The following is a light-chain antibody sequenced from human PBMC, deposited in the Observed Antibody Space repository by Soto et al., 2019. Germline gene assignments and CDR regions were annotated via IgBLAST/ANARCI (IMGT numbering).Light chain of an antibody. V-gene: IGKV1-5*01. CDR1: QSISSW. Sequence: DIQMTQSPSTLSASVGDRVTITCRASQSISSWLAWYQQKPGKAPKLLIYDASSLESGVPSRFSGSGSGTEFTLTISSLPTDDFATYYCQQYNSYALTFGGGTKVEIK. J-gene: IGKJ4*01. CDR2: DAS. CDR3: QQYNSYALT.